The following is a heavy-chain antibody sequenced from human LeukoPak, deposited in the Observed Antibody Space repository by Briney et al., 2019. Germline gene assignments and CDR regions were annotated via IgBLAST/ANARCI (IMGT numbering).Heavy chain of an antibody. J-gene: IGHJ4*02. V-gene: IGHV3-9*01. CDR1: GFSFDDYA. CDR2: ISWNSGSI. Sequence: GGSLRLSCAASGFSFDDYAMHWVRQVPGKGLEWVSGISWNSGSIGYADSVKGRFTISRDNAKNSLYLQMNSLRAEDTAVYYCARVGATQLYYFDYWGQGTLVTVSS. CDR3: ARVGATQLYYFDY. D-gene: IGHD1-26*01.